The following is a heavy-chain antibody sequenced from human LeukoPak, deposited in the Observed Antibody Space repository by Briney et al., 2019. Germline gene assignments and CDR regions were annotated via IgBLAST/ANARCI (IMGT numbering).Heavy chain of an antibody. CDR2: ISGSGGST. CDR1: GFTFSSYA. J-gene: IGHJ4*02. CDR3: AREMYYYDSSGYYSVGGSDY. Sequence: GGSLRLSCAASGFTFSSYAMSWVRQAPGKGLEWVSAISGSGGSTYYADSVKGRFTISRDNSKNTLYLQMNSLRAEDTAVYYCAREMYYYDSSGYYSVGGSDYWGQGTLVTVSS. D-gene: IGHD3-22*01. V-gene: IGHV3-23*01.